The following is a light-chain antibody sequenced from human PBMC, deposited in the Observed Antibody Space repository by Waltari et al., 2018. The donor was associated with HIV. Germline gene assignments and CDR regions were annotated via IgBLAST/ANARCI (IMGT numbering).Light chain of an antibody. CDR2: RAS. Sequence: EIVMTQSPATLSVSPGERATLSCRASQTISSNFAWYQQKPGQAPRLLIYRASTRATGIPARFSGSGSGTEFTLTISSLQSEDFAVYYCQQYDNWPPITFGQGTRLEIK. J-gene: IGKJ5*01. CDR1: QTISSN. V-gene: IGKV3-15*01. CDR3: QQYDNWPPIT.